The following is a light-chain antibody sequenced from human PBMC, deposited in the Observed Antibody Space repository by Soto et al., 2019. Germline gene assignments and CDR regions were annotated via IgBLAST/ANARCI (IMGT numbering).Light chain of an antibody. CDR1: GSNIGSNY. V-gene: IGLV1-47*02. J-gene: IGLJ3*02. CDR2: NDD. Sequence: QSVLTQPSSASGTPGQRVTISCSGSGSNIGSNYVHWYQQLPGMAPRLLIYNDDQRPSGVFDRFSGSKSGTSASLAITGLRSEDEAEYYCAAWDGSLTAWVFGGGTKLTVL. CDR3: AAWDGSLTAWV.